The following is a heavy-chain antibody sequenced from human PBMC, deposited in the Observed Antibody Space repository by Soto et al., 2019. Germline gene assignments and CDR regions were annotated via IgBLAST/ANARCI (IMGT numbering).Heavy chain of an antibody. CDR1: GFTFDDYA. D-gene: IGHD2-21*01. V-gene: IGHV3-9*01. CDR2: ISWNSGSI. J-gene: IGHJ3*02. CDR3: AKGGVATLTGAYDI. Sequence: GGSLRLSCAASGFTFDDYAMHWVRQAPGKGLEWVSGISWNSGSIGYADSVKGRFTISRDNAKNPLYLQMNSLRAEDTALYYCAKGGVATLTGAYDIWSQGTMVTVSS.